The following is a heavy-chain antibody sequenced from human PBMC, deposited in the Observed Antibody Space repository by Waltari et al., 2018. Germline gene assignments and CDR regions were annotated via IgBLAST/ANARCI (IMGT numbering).Heavy chain of an antibody. V-gene: IGHV3-23*01. CDR1: GFTSVTHA. Sequence: EVQLLESGGGLVQPGGSLRLSCQASGFTSVTHAINWVRQAPGKGLELVSSISVSDATYYADSVKGPFTISRDYSDNTVYLQSDSLRADDTAVYFCAKPFYNWDDPLHSWGQGTPVTVSS. CDR3: AKPFYNWDDPLHS. D-gene: IGHD1-20*01. CDR2: ISVSDAT. J-gene: IGHJ1*01.